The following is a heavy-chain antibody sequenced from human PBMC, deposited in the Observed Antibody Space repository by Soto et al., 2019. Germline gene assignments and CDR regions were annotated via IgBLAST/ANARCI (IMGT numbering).Heavy chain of an antibody. CDR2: MSPNSGNT. D-gene: IGHD3-16*02. J-gene: IGHJ3*02. V-gene: IGHV1-8*01. Sequence: ASVKVSCKASGYTFTSYDINWVRQATGQGLEWMGWMSPNSGNTSYAQKFQGRVTMTRNTSISTAYMELSSLRSEDKAVYYFARGGGDYIWGSYRRRGTDAFDIWGQGTMVTVSS. CDR1: GYTFTSYD. CDR3: ARGGGDYIWGSYRRRGTDAFDI.